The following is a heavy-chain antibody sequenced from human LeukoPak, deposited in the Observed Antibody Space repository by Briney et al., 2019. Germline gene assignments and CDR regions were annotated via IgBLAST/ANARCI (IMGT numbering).Heavy chain of an antibody. J-gene: IGHJ4*02. D-gene: IGHD6-19*01. V-gene: IGHV1-18*01. CDR2: ISAKNGDT. Sequence: ASVNVSCKASGYTFSTYGISWVRQAPGQGLEWMGWISAKNGDTFYTQKLQGRVTMTTDTSTSPAYMELKSLRSDDPVVYFGARDSAVANHRGLYVFWGQGTLVAVST. CDR3: ARDSAVANHRGLYVF. CDR1: GYTFSTYG.